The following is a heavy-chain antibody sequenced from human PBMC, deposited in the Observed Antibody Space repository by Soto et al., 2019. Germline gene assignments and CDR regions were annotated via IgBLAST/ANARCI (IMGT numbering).Heavy chain of an antibody. CDR1: GGSFRGYY. V-gene: IGHV4-34*01. J-gene: IGHJ3*01. Sequence: QVQLQRWGAGLLRPSETLSLTCAVSGGSFRGYYWTWLRLSPGRGLEWIGEINHSGSRNSNPSLKSRLKISVDTSRTQFSMNLTSVTAADAAVYYCARGRGFMSRNALDLGGQGTRVIVSS. CDR2: INHSGSR. CDR3: ARGRGFMSRNALDL.